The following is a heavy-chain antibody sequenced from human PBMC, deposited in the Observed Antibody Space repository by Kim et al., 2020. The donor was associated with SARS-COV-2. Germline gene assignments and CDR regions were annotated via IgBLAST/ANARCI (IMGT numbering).Heavy chain of an antibody. V-gene: IGHV1-24*01. J-gene: IGHJ6*02. Sequence: VSVKVSCKVSGYTLTELSMHWVRQAPGKGLEWTGGFDPEDGETIYAQKFQRRVTMTEDTSTDTAYMELSSLRSEDTAVYYCATAPVVVVPAANPRRYYYFFYGMDVWGQGTTVTVSS. D-gene: IGHD2-2*01. CDR1: GYTLTELS. CDR2: FDPEDGET. CDR3: ATAPVVVVPAANPRRYYYFFYGMDV.